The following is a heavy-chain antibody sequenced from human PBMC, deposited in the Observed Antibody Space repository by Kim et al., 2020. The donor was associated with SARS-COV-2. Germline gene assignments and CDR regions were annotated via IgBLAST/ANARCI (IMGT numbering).Heavy chain of an antibody. CDR1: GGSISSYY. D-gene: IGHD6-13*01. CDR2: IYYSGST. CDR3: ARAAAGNNYYYYGMDV. J-gene: IGHJ6*02. Sequence: SETLSLTCTVSGGSISSYYWSWIRQPPGKGLEWIGYIYYSGSTNYNPSLKSRVTISVDTSKNQFSLKLSSVTAADTAVYYCARAAAGNNYYYYGMDVWGQGTTVTVSS. V-gene: IGHV4-59*01.